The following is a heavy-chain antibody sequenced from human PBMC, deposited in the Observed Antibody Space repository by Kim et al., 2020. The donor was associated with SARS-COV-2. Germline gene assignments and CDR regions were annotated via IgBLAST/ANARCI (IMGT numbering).Heavy chain of an antibody. V-gene: IGHV3-23*01. CDR2: ISGDERST. J-gene: IGHJ5*02. CDR1: GFTFSNYA. CDR3: VGDRDAS. Sequence: GGSLRLSCAASGFTFSNYAMYWVRQAPGKGLECVSGISGDERSTNYADSVKGRFTISRDNSKSTLYLQMNSLRVEDTAMYYCVGDRDASWGQGTLVTVSS.